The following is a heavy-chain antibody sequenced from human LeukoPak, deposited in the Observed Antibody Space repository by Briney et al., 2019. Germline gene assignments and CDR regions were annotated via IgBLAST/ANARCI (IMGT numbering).Heavy chain of an antibody. J-gene: IGHJ4*02. CDR3: ARGPPYGSGKFGPFDY. D-gene: IGHD3-10*01. CDR1: GFTFSNYD. CDR2: ISSSSSYI. Sequence: PGGSLRLSCVASGFTFSNYDMNWVRQAPGKGLEWVSFISSSSSYIYYADSVKGRFTISRDNAKNSLYLQMNSLRAEDTAVYYCARGPPYGSGKFGPFDYWGQGSLVTVSS. V-gene: IGHV3-21*04.